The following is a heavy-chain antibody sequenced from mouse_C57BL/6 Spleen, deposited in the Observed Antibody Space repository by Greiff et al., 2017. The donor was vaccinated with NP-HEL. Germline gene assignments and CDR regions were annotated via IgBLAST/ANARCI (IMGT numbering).Heavy chain of an antibody. J-gene: IGHJ4*01. Sequence: VKLQESGPGLVAPSQSLSITCTVSGFSLTSYAISWVRQPPGKGLEWLGVIWTGGGTNYNSALKSRLSISKDNSKSQVFLKMNSLQTDDTARYYCARPYYDYDGYYAMDYWGQGTSVTVSS. CDR1: GFSLTSYA. CDR3: ARPYYDYDGYYAMDY. V-gene: IGHV2-9-1*01. CDR2: IWTGGGT. D-gene: IGHD2-4*01.